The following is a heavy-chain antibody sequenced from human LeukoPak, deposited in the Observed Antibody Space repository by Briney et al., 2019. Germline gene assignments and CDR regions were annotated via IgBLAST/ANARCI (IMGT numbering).Heavy chain of an antibody. CDR2: IYSGGDT. V-gene: IGHV3-53*01. CDR1: GFTVSSNY. CDR3: ARLGMIQAYSTEDY. D-gene: IGHD6-13*01. J-gene: IGHJ4*02. Sequence: GGSLRLSCAASGFTVSSNYMSWVRQAPGKGLEWVSLIYSGGDTYYPDSVRGRFTISRDNSKNTLYLQMNSLRAEDTAVYYCARLGMIQAYSTEDYWGLGTLVTVSS.